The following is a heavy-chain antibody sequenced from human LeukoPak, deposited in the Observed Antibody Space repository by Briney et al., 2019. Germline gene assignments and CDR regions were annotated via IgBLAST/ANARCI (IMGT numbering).Heavy chain of an antibody. Sequence: PSETLSLNCTVSGGSISRNSDYWGWIRQPPGKGLEWMGSIYYGGSTQYNPSLKSRVTISVDTSKNQFSLKRSSVTVADTGVYYCARDTQIFSAIKKFHYYGMDVWGQGTTVTVSS. CDR1: GGSISRNSDY. CDR2: IYYGGST. V-gene: IGHV4-39*07. J-gene: IGHJ6*02. CDR3: ARDTQIFSAIKKFHYYGMDV.